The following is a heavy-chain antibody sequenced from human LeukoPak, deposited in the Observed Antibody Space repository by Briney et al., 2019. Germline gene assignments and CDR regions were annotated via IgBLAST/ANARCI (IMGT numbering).Heavy chain of an antibody. Sequence: GGSLRLSCAASGFTFSSYAMSWVRQAPGKGLEWVSAISGSGGSTYYADSVKGRFTISRDNAKNTLYLQMNSLRAEDTAVYYCARGLPPYDSSGYWGQGTLVTVSS. CDR3: ARGLPPYDSSGY. V-gene: IGHV3-23*01. D-gene: IGHD3-22*01. CDR2: ISGSGGST. CDR1: GFTFSSYA. J-gene: IGHJ4*02.